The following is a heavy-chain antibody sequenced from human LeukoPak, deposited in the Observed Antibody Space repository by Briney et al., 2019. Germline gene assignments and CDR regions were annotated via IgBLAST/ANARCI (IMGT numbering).Heavy chain of an antibody. D-gene: IGHD2-2*01. CDR1: GGTFSSYA. Sequence: AASVKVSCEASGGTFSSYAISWVRQAPGQGLEWMGGIIPIFGTANYAQTFQGRVTITTDESTSTAYMELSSLRSEDTAVYYCARGSPYCSSTSYYPTYYYYMDVSGKGSTVTVSS. J-gene: IGHJ6*03. V-gene: IGHV1-69*05. CDR2: IIPIFGTA. CDR3: ARGSPYCSSTSYYPTYYYYMDV.